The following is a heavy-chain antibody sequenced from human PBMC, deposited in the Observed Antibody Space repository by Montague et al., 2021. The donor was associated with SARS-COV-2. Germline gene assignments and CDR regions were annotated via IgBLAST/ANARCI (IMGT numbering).Heavy chain of an antibody. J-gene: IGHJ4*02. V-gene: IGHV3-23*03. CDR2: IYSRVSST. CDR1: GFTFSSYA. CDR3: AKDLGHYYDSSGYYYAGYFDY. D-gene: IGHD3-22*01. Sequence: SLRLSCAAPGFTFSSYAMSWVRQARGQGLDWGSDIYSRVSSTYXXXSXXXRFXISRDNSKNTLYLQMNSLRAEDTAVYYSAKDLGHYYDSSGYYYAGYFDYWGQGTLFT.